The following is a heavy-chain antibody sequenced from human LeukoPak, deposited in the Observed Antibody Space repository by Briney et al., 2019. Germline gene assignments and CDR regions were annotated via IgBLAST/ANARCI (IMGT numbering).Heavy chain of an antibody. Sequence: ASVKVSCKVSGYTLSEISMQWVRQAPGKGLEWMGGFDPEDGETIYAQKFQGRVTMTEDTSTDTAYIELSSLRFEDTAVYYCARAKYNSGWYGAFDIWGQGTMVTVSS. D-gene: IGHD6-19*01. J-gene: IGHJ3*02. V-gene: IGHV1-24*01. CDR1: GYTLSEIS. CDR3: ARAKYNSGWYGAFDI. CDR2: FDPEDGET.